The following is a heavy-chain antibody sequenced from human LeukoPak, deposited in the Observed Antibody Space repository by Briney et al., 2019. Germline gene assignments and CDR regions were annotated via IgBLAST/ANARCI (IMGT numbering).Heavy chain of an antibody. CDR2: IYYSGST. V-gene: IGHV4-39*01. J-gene: IGHJ4*02. Sequence: PSETLSLTCTVSGGSISSYYWGWIRQPPGKGLEWIGSIYYSGSTYYNPSLKSRVTISVDTSKNQFSLKLSSVTAADTAVYYCARLPQIRRITIFGVVPVVYFDYWGQGTLVTVSS. CDR1: GGSISSYY. D-gene: IGHD3-3*01. CDR3: ARLPQIRRITIFGVVPVVYFDY.